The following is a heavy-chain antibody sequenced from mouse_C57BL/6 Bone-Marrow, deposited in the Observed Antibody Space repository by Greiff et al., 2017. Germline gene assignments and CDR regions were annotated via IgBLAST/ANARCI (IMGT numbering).Heavy chain of an antibody. CDR2: IVPETGGT. J-gene: IGHJ3*01. CDR3: TRGEWWFAY. Sequence: QVQLKESGAELVRPGASVTLSCKASGYTFTDYEMHWVKQTPVHGLEWIGAIVPETGGTAYNQKFKGKAILTADKSSSTAYLELRSLTSEDSAVYYCTRGEWWFAYWGQGTLVTVSA. D-gene: IGHD1-3*01. V-gene: IGHV1-15*01. CDR1: GYTFTDYE.